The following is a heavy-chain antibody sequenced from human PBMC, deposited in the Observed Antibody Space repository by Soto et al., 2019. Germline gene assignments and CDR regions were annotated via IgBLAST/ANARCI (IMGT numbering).Heavy chain of an antibody. CDR2: IYSTGNT. CDR1: GDSIRSSSY. CDR3: RSSSRYSTDV. J-gene: IGHJ6*02. Sequence: QLQLQESGPGLVKPSETLSLTCTVSGDSIRSSSYWGWIRQPPGKGLEWIGSIYSTGNTYYNPSRNRQLTTSVDTSKNQSSLNVISVTAADTALYYCRSSSRYSTDVWGQGTTVTVSS. V-gene: IGHV4-39*01. D-gene: IGHD6-13*01.